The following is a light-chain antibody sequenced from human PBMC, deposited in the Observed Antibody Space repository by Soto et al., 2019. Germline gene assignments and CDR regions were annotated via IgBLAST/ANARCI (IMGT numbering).Light chain of an antibody. V-gene: IGLV3-1*01. CDR2: QDT. Sequence: SYALTQPPSVSVSPGQTASIPCSGDNLGDKFACWYQQKPGQSPVLVIYQDTKRPSGIPERFSGSNSGNTATLTISGTQAMDEADYFCQAWDNRVFGGGTKLTVL. CDR3: QAWDNRV. J-gene: IGLJ3*02. CDR1: NLGDKF.